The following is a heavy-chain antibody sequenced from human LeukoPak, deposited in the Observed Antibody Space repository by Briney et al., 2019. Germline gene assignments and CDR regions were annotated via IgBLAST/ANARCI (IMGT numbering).Heavy chain of an antibody. CDR3: AKDANDILTGYYSSDAFDI. J-gene: IGHJ3*02. D-gene: IGHD3-9*01. CDR2: ISSISSTI. CDR1: GFTFSSYS. V-gene: IGHV3-48*01. Sequence: GGSLRLSCAASGFTFSSYSMNWVRQAPGKGLEWVSYISSISSTIYYAHSVKGRFTISRDNSKNTLYLQMNSLRAEDTAVYYCAKDANDILTGYYSSDAFDIWGQGTMVTVSS.